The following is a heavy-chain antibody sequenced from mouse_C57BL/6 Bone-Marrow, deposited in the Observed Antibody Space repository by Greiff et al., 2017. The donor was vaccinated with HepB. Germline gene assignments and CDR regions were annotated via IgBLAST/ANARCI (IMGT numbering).Heavy chain of an antibody. J-gene: IGHJ3*01. CDR2: IHPNSGST. Sequence: QVQLQQPGAELVKPGASVKLSCKASGYTFTSYWMHWVKQRPGQGLEWIGMIHPNSGSTNYNEKFKSKATLTVDKSSSTAYMQLSSLTSEDSAVYYCARALLSNYGLWFAYWGQGTLVTVSA. D-gene: IGHD2-5*01. V-gene: IGHV1-64*01. CDR1: GYTFTSYW. CDR3: ARALLSNYGLWFAY.